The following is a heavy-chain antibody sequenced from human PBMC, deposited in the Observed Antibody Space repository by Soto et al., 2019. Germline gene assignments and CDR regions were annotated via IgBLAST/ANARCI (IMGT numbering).Heavy chain of an antibody. V-gene: IGHV4-59*01. J-gene: IGHJ6*02. CDR2: MYNTWST. CDR1: GGSISGYY. CDR3: ARDLWGYCGTDCYPLDV. D-gene: IGHD2-21*02. Sequence: PSETLSLTCTVSGGSISGYYWSWIRQPPGKGLEWIGYMYNTWSTVYNPSFKSRVTISVDTSKNQFSLKLNSVTAADTAVYYCARDLWGYCGTDCYPLDVWGQGTTVT.